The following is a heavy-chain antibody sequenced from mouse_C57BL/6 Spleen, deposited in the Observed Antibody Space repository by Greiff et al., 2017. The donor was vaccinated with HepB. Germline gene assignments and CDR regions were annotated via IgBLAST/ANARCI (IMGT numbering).Heavy chain of an antibody. CDR3: AGQFYGSSYDAMDY. CDR1: GYAFSSYW. Sequence: VQLVESGAELVKPGASVKISCKASGYAFSSYWMNWVKQRPGKGLEWIGQIYPGDGDTNYNGKFKGKATLTADKSSSTAYMQLSSLTSEDSAVYFCAGQFYGSSYDAMDYWGQGTSVTVSS. J-gene: IGHJ4*01. V-gene: IGHV1-80*01. CDR2: IYPGDGDT. D-gene: IGHD1-1*01.